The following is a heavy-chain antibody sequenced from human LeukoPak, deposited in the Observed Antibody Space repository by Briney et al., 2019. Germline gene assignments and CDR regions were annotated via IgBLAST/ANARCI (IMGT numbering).Heavy chain of an antibody. Sequence: GESLKISCKGAGYSFTNYWIGWVRQMPGRGLEWMGIIYPGDSDTRYSPSFQGQVTISADKSISTAYLQWSSLQASDTAMYYCARHRRGQRLEAFDYWGQGTLVTVSS. D-gene: IGHD6-25*01. CDR2: IYPGDSDT. CDR1: GYSFTNYW. CDR3: ARHRRGQRLEAFDY. V-gene: IGHV5-51*01. J-gene: IGHJ4*02.